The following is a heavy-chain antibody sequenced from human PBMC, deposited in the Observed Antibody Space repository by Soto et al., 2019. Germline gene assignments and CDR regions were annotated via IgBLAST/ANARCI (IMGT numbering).Heavy chain of an antibody. CDR1: GFTFSSYG. V-gene: IGHV3-33*01. D-gene: IGHD3-10*01. CDR2: IWYDGSNK. CDR3: ARTLSYYGSGSYIIGY. Sequence: QVQLVESGGGVVQPGRSLRLSCAASGFTFSSYGMHWVRQAPGKGLEWVAVIWYDGSNKYYADSVKGRFTISRDNSKNTLYLQMNSLRAEDTAVYYCARTLSYYGSGSYIIGYWGQGTLVTVSS. J-gene: IGHJ4*02.